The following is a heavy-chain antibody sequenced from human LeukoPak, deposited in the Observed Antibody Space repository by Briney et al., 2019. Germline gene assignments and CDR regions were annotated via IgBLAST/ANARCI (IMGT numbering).Heavy chain of an antibody. CDR2: ISQHGGNE. Sequence: GGSLRLSCVASRFTFSNYEMHWVRQAPGEGLEWTAGISQHGGNEYVADSVKGRFTISRDDAKSTLYLHMKSLRKEDTAVYYCARGNHKMYYYDSRAYSPPRDWGQGTLVTVSS. V-gene: IGHV3-30-3*01. D-gene: IGHD3-22*01. J-gene: IGHJ4*02. CDR1: RFTFSNYE. CDR3: ARGNHKMYYYDSRAYSPPRD.